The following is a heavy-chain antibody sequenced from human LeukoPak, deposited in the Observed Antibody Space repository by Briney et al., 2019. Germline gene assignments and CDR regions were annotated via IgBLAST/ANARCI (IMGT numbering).Heavy chain of an antibody. CDR3: AMGYDFWSGYPYYFDY. CDR2: INHSGST. D-gene: IGHD3-3*01. Sequence: SETLSLTCAVYGGSFSGYYWSWIRQPPGKGLEWIGEINHSGSTNYNPSLKSRVTISVDTSKIQFSLKLGSVTAADTAVYYCAMGYDFWSGYPYYFDYWGQGTLVTVSS. J-gene: IGHJ4*02. CDR1: GGSFSGYY. V-gene: IGHV4-34*01.